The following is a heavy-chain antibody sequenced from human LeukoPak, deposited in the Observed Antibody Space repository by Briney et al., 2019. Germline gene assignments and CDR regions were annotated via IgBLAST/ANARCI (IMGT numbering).Heavy chain of an antibody. V-gene: IGHV3-30*18. CDR1: GFTFSSCG. CDR3: AKDVRRFNTDDYLSWCDP. Sequence: PGRSLRLSCVASGFTFSSCGMHWVRQAPGKGLEWVAVISFDGSKEFYGDSVKGRFTISRDNSKSTLYLQMNSLRVEDTAVYYCAKDVRRFNTDDYLSWCDPWGQGNLVTVSS. J-gene: IGHJ5*02. CDR2: ISFDGSKE. D-gene: IGHD3-16*01.